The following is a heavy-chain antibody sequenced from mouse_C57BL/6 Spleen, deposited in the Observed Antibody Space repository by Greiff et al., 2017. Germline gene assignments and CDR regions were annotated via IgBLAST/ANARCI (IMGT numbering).Heavy chain of an antibody. CDR2: IYPGNSDT. V-gene: IGHV1-5*01. D-gene: IGHD2-4*01. Sequence: EVQLQESGTVLARPGASVKMSCKTSGYTFTSYWMHWVKQRPGQGLEWIGAIYPGNSDTSYNQKFKGKAKLTAVTSAITAYMELSSLTNDDSAVYYCTIDYDEGYYAMDYWGQGTSVTVSS. J-gene: IGHJ4*01. CDR1: GYTFTSYW. CDR3: TIDYDEGYYAMDY.